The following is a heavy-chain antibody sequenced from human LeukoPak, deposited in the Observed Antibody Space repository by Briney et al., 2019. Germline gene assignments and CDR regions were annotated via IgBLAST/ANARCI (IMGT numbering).Heavy chain of an antibody. J-gene: IGHJ5*02. CDR2: INHSGST. V-gene: IGHV4-34*01. Sequence: SETLSLTCAVYGGSFSGYYWSWIRQPPGKGLEWIGEINHSGSTNYNPSLKSRDTISVDTSKNQFSLKLSSVTAADTAVYYCARPPYSGIHDSWFDPWGQGTLVTVSS. CDR1: GGSFSGYY. D-gene: IGHD1-26*01. CDR3: ARPPYSGIHDSWFDP.